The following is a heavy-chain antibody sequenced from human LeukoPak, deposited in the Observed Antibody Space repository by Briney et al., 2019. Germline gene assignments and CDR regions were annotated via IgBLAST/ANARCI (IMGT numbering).Heavy chain of an antibody. CDR1: GFTFSSYS. Sequence: PGGSLRLSCAASGFTFSSYSMNWVRQAPGKGLEWVSSISSSSSYIYYADSVKGRFTISRDNSKNTLYLQMNSLRAEDTAVYYCAKDKRQLVDYWGQGTLVTVSS. J-gene: IGHJ4*02. D-gene: IGHD6-13*01. V-gene: IGHV3-21*01. CDR2: ISSSSSYI. CDR3: AKDKRQLVDY.